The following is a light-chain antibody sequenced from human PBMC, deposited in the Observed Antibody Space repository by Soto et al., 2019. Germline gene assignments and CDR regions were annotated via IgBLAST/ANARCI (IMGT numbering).Light chain of an antibody. Sequence: QAVVTQPPSVSGAPGQRVTISCTGSSSNIGANYDVHWYLQLPGAAPKLLIHGNSNRPSGVPDRFSGSKSGTSASLAITGLQAEDEADYYCQSYDSSLSAWVFGGGTKLTVL. CDR3: QSYDSSLSAWV. V-gene: IGLV1-40*01. CDR2: GNS. CDR1: SSNIGANYD. J-gene: IGLJ3*02.